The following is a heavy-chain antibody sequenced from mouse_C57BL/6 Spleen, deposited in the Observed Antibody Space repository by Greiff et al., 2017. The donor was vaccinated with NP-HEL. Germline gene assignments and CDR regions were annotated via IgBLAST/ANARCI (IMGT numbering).Heavy chain of an antibody. J-gene: IGHJ1*03. V-gene: IGHV1-85*01. CDR1: GYTFTSYD. CDR2: IYPRDGST. D-gene: IGHD1-1*01. CDR3: ARDYYGSSYGYFDV. Sequence: QVQLKESGPELVKPGASVKLSCKASGYTFTSYDINWVQQRPGQGLEWIGWIYPRDGSTKYNEKFKGKATLTVDTSSSTAYMELHSLTSEDSAVDFCARDYYGSSYGYFDVWGTGTTVTVSS.